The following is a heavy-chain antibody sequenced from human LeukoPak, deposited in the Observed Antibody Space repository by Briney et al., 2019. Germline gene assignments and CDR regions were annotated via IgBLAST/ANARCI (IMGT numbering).Heavy chain of an antibody. J-gene: IGHJ4*02. V-gene: IGHV3-23*01. D-gene: IGHD5-12*01. CDR1: GFTLSSYA. CDR3: AKEGHSGYDGTFDL. Sequence: GGSLRLSCAVSGFTLSSYAMNWVPQAPGKGLEWVSGISNSGGSTYYADSVKGRFTISRDNSKNTLYLQMNSLRADDTAVFYCAKEGHSGYDGTFDLWGQGTLVTVSS. CDR2: ISNSGGST.